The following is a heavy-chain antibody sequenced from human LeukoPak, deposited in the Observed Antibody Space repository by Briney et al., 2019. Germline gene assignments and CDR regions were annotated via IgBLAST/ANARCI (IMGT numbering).Heavy chain of an antibody. J-gene: IGHJ5*02. CDR3: ERETEEGWFDP. V-gene: IGHV4-30-4*01. CDR2: IYYSGST. Sequence: PSETLSLTCTVSGGSISSGDYYWSWIRQPPGKGLEWIGYIYYSGSTYYNPSLKSRVTISVDTSKNQFSLKLSSVTAADAAVYYCERETEEGWFDPWGQGTLVTVSS. CDR1: GGSISSGDYY.